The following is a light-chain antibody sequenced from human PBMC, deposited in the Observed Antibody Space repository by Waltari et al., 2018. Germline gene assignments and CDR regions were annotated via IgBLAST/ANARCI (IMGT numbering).Light chain of an antibody. CDR3: QSYDSSLGGSV. CDR1: NSNIGAGYD. CDR2: GNT. V-gene: IGLV1-40*01. Sequence: QSVLTQPPSVSGAPGQRVTISCTGTNSNIGAGYDVNWYQQLPGEAPKLPIYGNTNRPSGVPDRVSGSKSGTSASLAITGLQAEDEADYYCQSYDSSLGGSVFGGGTKLTVL. J-gene: IGLJ2*01.